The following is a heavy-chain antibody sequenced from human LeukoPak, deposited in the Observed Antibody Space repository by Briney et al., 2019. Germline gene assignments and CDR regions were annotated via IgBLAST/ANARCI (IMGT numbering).Heavy chain of an antibody. CDR1: GFTFSSYG. Sequence: GGTLRLSCAASGFTFSSYGMSWVRQAPGKGLEWVSSISSSSVYIYYADSVKGRFTISRDNAKNSLYLQMNSLRAEDTAVYYCAREAAPLAYYFDYWGQGTLVTVSS. D-gene: IGHD6-6*01. CDR3: AREAAPLAYYFDY. J-gene: IGHJ4*02. V-gene: IGHV3-21*01. CDR2: ISSSSVYI.